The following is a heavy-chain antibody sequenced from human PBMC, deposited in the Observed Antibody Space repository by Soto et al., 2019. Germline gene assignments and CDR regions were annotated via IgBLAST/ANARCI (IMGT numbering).Heavy chain of an antibody. CDR3: AAPYDSGGYSPDY. CDR2: IVVGSGNT. D-gene: IGHD3-22*01. CDR1: GFPFVSSA. Sequence: ASVKVSCKASGFPFVSSALQWVRQAHGQRLEWIGWIVVGSGNTNYGQKFQERVTISRDMSTSTVYMELSSLRSEDTAVYYCAAPYDSGGYSPDYWGQGTLVTVSS. V-gene: IGHV1-58*01. J-gene: IGHJ4*02.